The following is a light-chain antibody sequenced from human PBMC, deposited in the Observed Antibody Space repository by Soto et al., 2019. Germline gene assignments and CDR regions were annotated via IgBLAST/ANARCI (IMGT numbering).Light chain of an antibody. CDR3: SSYAGSNNLGV. CDR2: EVS. Sequence: QSALTQPPSASGSPGQSVTITWTGTRSDVGGYNYVSWYQQHPGKAPKLMIYEVSKRPSGVPDRFSGSKSGNTASLTVSGLQAEDEADYYCSSYAGSNNLGVFGGGTKLTVL. V-gene: IGLV2-8*01. CDR1: RSDVGGYNY. J-gene: IGLJ3*02.